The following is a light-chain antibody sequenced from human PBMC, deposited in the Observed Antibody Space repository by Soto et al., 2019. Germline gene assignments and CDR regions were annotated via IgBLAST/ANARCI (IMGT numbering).Light chain of an antibody. CDR1: QSLVHRDGNTY. J-gene: IGKJ2*01. CDR3: MRGTQGPST. CDR2: KIS. V-gene: IGKV2-24*01. Sequence: DIVMTQTPLSSLVTLGQPASISCTSSQSLVHRDGNTYLRWFQQRPGQPPRLLIYKISNRFSGVPARFRGSGAGTDFTLKIDRVEAEGVGVYYCMRGTQGPSTFGQGTRLEIK.